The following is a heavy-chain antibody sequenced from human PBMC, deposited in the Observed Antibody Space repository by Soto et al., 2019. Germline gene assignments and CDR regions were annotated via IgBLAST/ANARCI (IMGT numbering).Heavy chain of an antibody. CDR1: GGTFSSYA. CDR2: IIPIFGTA. V-gene: IGHV1-69*12. D-gene: IGHD4-17*01. J-gene: IGHJ6*02. CDR3: ARGDVTTVVSRYYYGMDV. Sequence: QVQLVQSGAEVKKPGSSVKVSCKASGGTFSSYAISWVRQAPGQGLEWMGGIIPIFGTANYAQKFQGRVTITEDESTSTAYMERSSLRSEDTAVYYWARGDVTTVVSRYYYGMDVWGQGTTVTVSS.